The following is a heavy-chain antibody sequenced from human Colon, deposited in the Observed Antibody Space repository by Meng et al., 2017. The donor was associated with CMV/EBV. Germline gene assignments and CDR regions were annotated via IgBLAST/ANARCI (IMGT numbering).Heavy chain of an antibody. CDR3: ARGDPMDIVVVAVPNYYGMGV. CDR2: ISSNGSTI. D-gene: IGHD2-2*03. CDR1: GFTFSPYE. V-gene: IGHV3-48*03. J-gene: IGHJ6*02. Sequence: GGSLRLSCAASGFTFSPYEMNWVRQAPGKGLEWVAYISSNGSTIYYADSVKGRFTISRDNAKNSLYLQMNSLRAEDTAIYYCARGDPMDIVVVAVPNYYGMGVWGQGTTVTVSS.